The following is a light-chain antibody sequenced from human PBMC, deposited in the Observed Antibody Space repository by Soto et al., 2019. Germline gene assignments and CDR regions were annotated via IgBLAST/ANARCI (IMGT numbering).Light chain of an antibody. CDR2: DVS. CDR3: SSYTSSSTRV. J-gene: IGLJ1*01. CDR1: SSDVGGYNY. V-gene: IGLV2-14*01. Sequence: QSALTQPASVSGSPGQSITISCTGTSSDVGGYNYVSWYQQHPGKAPNLMIYDVSNRPSGVSNRFSGSKSGNTASLTISGLQAEYEADYYCSSYTSSSTRVFGTGTKLTVL.